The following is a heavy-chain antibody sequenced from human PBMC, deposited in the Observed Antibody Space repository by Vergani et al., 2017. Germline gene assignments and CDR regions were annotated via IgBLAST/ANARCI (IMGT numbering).Heavy chain of an antibody. V-gene: IGHV1-8*01. Sequence: QVQLVQSGAEVKKPGASVKVSCKASGYTFTSYDINWVRQATGQGLEWMGWMNPNSGNTGYAQKFQGRVTMTRNTSISTAYMELSSLRSEDTAVYYCARAYSSGWYSLWDVWRYWGQGTLVTVSS. J-gene: IGHJ4*02. D-gene: IGHD6-19*01. CDR1: GYTFTSYD. CDR2: MNPNSGNT. CDR3: ARAYSSGWYSLWDVWRY.